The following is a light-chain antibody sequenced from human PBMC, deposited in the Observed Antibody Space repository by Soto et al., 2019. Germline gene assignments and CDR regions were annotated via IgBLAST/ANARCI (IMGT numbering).Light chain of an antibody. Sequence: QSALTQPASVSGSPGQSITISCTGTSSDVGSYNYVSWYRQHPGQAPKLMIYDVNNRPSGVSNRFSGSKSGNTASLTISGLQAEDEADYYCSSYASSSAHIFGTATKLTVL. J-gene: IGLJ1*01. CDR3: SSYASSSAHI. CDR2: DVN. V-gene: IGLV2-14*01. CDR1: SSDVGSYNY.